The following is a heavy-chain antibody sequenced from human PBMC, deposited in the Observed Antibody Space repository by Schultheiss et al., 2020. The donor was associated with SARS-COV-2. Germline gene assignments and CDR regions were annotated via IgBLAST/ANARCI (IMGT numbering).Heavy chain of an antibody. V-gene: IGHV4-59*01. CDR2: IFYSGNT. CDR1: GGSISSYY. D-gene: IGHD6-13*01. J-gene: IGHJ4*02. CDR3: ATARATLVHFDH. Sequence: SETLSLTCTVSGGSISSYYWSWIRQPPGKGLEWIGYIFYSGNTNYNPSLESRVSISVDTSKNHLSLKLKSVTAADTALYFCATARATLVHFDHWGQGTLVTVSS.